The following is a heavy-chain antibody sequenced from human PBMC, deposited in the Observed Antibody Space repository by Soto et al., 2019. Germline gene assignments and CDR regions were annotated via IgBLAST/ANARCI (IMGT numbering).Heavy chain of an antibody. D-gene: IGHD3-22*01. CDR3: ARVRQYYYDSSGYYSSAFDI. CDR1: GYTFTGYY. CDR2: INPNGGGT. J-gene: IGHJ3*02. Sequence: GASVKVSCKASGYTFTGYYMHWVRQAPGQGLEWMGWINPNGGGTNYAQKFQGWVTMTRDTSISTAYMELSRLRSDDTAVYYCARVRQYYYDSSGYYSSAFDIWGQGTMVTVSS. V-gene: IGHV1-2*04.